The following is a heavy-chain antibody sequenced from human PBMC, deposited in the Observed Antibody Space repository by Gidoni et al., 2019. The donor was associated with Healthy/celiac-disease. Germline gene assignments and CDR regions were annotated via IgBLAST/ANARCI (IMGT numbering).Heavy chain of an antibody. Sequence: DVQLLESGGGLVQPGGSLRISCSASGFTFSSYAMSWVRQAPGKGLEWVSAISGSGGSTYYADSVKGRFTIYRAKYKKTLYLQMNSLRAEDTAVYYCAKDPHDDDDYWGQGTLVTVSS. CDR2: ISGSGGST. CDR1: GFTFSSYA. CDR3: AKDPHDDDDY. J-gene: IGHJ4*02. D-gene: IGHD3-16*01. V-gene: IGHV3-23*01.